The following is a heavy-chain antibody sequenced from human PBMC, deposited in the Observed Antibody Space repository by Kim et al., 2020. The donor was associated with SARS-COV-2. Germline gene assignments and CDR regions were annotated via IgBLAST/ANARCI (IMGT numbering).Heavy chain of an antibody. CDR1: GGSISSYY. J-gene: IGHJ5*02. V-gene: IGHV4-59*01. D-gene: IGHD3-10*01. CDR3: ARVVRGVIAQKNWFDP. CDR2: IYYSGST. Sequence: SETLSLTCTVSGGSISSYYWSWIRQPPGKGLEWIGYIYYSGSTNYNPSLKSRVTISVDTSKNQFSLKLSSVTAADTAVYYCARVVRGVIAQKNWFDPWGQGTLVTVSS.